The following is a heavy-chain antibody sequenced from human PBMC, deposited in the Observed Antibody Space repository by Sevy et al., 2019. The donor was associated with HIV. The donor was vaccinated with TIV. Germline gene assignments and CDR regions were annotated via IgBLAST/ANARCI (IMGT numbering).Heavy chain of an antibody. CDR3: ARSIAATGPDY. J-gene: IGHJ4*02. V-gene: IGHV3-7*01. CDR1: GFTFSSYW. D-gene: IGHD6-13*01. CDR2: INLDGSMK. Sequence: GGSLRLSCAASGFTFSSYWMSWVRQAPGKGLEWVANINLDGSMKYYVDSVKGRFTVSRDNAKNSLSLQMNSLRAEDTAVYSCARSIAATGPDYWGQGTLVTVSS.